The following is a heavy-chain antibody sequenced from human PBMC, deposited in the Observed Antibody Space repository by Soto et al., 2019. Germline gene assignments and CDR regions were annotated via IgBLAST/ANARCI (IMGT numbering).Heavy chain of an antibody. D-gene: IGHD2-8*02. Sequence: EVQLVESGGGLVQAGGSLRLSCAASGFALSSYWMHWVRRVPGKGLVWVSRINPDGSRIDYADSVRDRFTISRDNAKNTLFLQMNNLRAEDTALYHCARVPVGAYGKFDPWGQGTLVTVSS. CDR1: GFALSSYW. J-gene: IGHJ5*02. CDR3: ARVPVGAYGKFDP. CDR2: INPDGSRI. V-gene: IGHV3-74*01.